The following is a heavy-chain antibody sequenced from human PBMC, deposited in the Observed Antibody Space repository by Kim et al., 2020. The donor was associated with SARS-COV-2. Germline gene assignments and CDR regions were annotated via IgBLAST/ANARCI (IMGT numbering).Heavy chain of an antibody. CDR1: GYTFTSYD. D-gene: IGHD3-3*01. J-gene: IGHJ5*02. CDR2: MNPNSGNT. V-gene: IGHV1-8*01. CDR3: ARDTKKFWSGYYPPNWFDP. Sequence: ASVKVSCKASGYTFTSYDINWVRQATGQGLEWMGWMNPNSGNTGYAQKFQGRVTMTRNTSISTAYMELSSLRSEDTAVYYCARDTKKFWSGYYPPNWFDPWGQGTLVTVSS.